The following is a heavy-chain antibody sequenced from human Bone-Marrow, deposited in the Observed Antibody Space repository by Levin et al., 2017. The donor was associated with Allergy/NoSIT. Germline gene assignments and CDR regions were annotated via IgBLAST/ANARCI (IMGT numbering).Heavy chain of an antibody. Sequence: GGSLRLSCTASGFTFSSYAMNWARQAPGKGLEWVSAISASASGTYYADSVKGRFTISRDNSKSTLYLQMNSLRAEDTALYYCAKAGGNYGSGSYKYYYYYMDVWGKGTTVTVSS. V-gene: IGHV3-23*01. J-gene: IGHJ6*03. D-gene: IGHD3-10*01. CDR1: GFTFSSYA. CDR3: AKAGGNYGSGSYKYYYYYMDV. CDR2: ISASASGT.